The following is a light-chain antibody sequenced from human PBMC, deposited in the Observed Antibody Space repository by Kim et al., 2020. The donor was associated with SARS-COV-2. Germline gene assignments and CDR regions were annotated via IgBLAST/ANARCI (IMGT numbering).Light chain of an antibody. J-gene: IGLJ2*01. Sequence: LDEPDRSTCQRHTLTRSFPDFYQQKPGQAPVLFIYVYNNRPSGIPDRFSGSTSGNTAALPNTGAQAEDEADYYCDSRDSGGNHVVFGGGTQLTVL. CDR2: VYN. CDR1: TLTRSF. V-gene: IGLV3-19*01. CDR3: DSRDSGGNHVV.